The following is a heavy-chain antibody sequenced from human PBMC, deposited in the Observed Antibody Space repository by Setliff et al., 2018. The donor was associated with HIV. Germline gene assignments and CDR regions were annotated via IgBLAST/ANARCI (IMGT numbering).Heavy chain of an antibody. Sequence: PGGSLRLSCAASGFTFSTYGMHWVRQAPGKGLEWVAFIRYDGRNKYFTDSVKGRFTISRDNSKNTLYLQMNSLRPEDTAVYYCARSVIGYYYYGMDVWGQGTTVTVSS. CDR3: ARSVIGYYYYGMDV. J-gene: IGHJ6*02. CDR1: GFTFSTYG. V-gene: IGHV3-30*02. D-gene: IGHD3-10*01. CDR2: IRYDGRNK.